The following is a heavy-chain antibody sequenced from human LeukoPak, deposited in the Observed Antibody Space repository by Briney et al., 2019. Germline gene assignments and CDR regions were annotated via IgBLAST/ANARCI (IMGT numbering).Heavy chain of an antibody. J-gene: IGHJ4*02. V-gene: IGHV4-34*01. CDR3: ARAGTRGGEFDY. CDR1: GGSFSGYY. D-gene: IGHD3-16*01. CDR2: INHSGST. Sequence: PSETLSLTCAVYGGSFSGYYWSGIRQPPGKGLEWIGEINHSGSTNYNPSLKSRVTISVDTSKNQFSLKLSSVTAADTAVYYCARAGTRGGEFDYWGQGTLVTVSS.